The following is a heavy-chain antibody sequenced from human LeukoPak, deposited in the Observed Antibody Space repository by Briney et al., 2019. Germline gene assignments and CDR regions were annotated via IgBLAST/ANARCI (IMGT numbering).Heavy chain of an antibody. D-gene: IGHD3-22*01. CDR1: GYSISSGYY. J-gene: IGHJ4*02. CDR3: ARVHDYYDSSGYYPYFDY. Sequence: PSETLSLTCTVSGYSISSGYYWGWIRQPPEKGLEWLGSIYHSGSTYYNPSLKSRVTISVDTSKNQFSLKLSSVTAADTAVYYCARVHDYYDSSGYYPYFDYWGQGTLVTVSS. V-gene: IGHV4-38-2*02. CDR2: IYHSGST.